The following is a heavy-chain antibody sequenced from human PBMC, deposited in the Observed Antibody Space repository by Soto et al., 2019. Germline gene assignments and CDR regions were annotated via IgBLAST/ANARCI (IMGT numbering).Heavy chain of an antibody. Sequence: QVQLVESGGGVVQPGRSLRLSCAASGFTFSSYGMHWVRQAPGKGLEWVAVISYDGSNKYYADSVKGRFTISRDNSKNTLYLQMNSLRAEDTAVYYCAKDKGGLYSGSYFYYYGMDVWGQGTTVIVSS. J-gene: IGHJ6*02. CDR1: GFTFSSYG. CDR2: ISYDGSNK. CDR3: AKDKGGLYSGSYFYYYGMDV. V-gene: IGHV3-30*18. D-gene: IGHD1-26*01.